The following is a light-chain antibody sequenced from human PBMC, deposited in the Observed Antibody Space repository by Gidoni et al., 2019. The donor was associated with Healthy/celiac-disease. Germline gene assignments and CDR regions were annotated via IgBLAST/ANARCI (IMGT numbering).Light chain of an antibody. CDR2: GAS. CDR1: QSVSSN. J-gene: IGKJ4*01. V-gene: IGKV3-15*01. CDR3: QQYNNWPPVLT. Sequence: EIVMTQSPATLSVSPGERATLSCRASQSVSSNLAWYQQKPGQAPRLLIYGASTRATGIPARFSGSGSGTEFTLTISSLRSEDFAVYYCQQYNNWPPVLTFXGXTKVEIK.